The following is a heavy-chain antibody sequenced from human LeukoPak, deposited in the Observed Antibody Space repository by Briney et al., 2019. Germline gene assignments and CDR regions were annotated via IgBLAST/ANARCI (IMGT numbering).Heavy chain of an antibody. CDR2: IIPIFGTA. J-gene: IGHJ4*02. V-gene: IGHV1-69*05. CDR3: ARDKGSSGYYRTYYFDY. D-gene: IGHD3-22*01. CDR1: GGTFSSYA. Sequence: SVKVSCKASGGTFSSYAISWVRQAPGQGLEWMGRIIPIFGTANYAQKFQGRVTITTDESTSTAYMELSSLRSEDAAVYYCARDKGSSGYYRTYYFDYWGQGTLVTVSS.